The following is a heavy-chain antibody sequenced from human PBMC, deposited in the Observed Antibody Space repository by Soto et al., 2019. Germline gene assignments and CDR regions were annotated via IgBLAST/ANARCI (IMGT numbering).Heavy chain of an antibody. CDR2: MSGSGRST. J-gene: IGHJ6*02. D-gene: IGHD6-19*01. V-gene: IGHV3-23*01. CDR3: AKDRAVADYYYYYGMDV. CDR1: GFTFGSYA. Sequence: EVQLLESGGGLVQPGGSLRLSCAGSGFTFGSYAMTWVRQAPGKGLEWVSAMSGSGRSTYYADSVKGRFTISRDNSKNTLYQQMNSLRAEDTAVYHCAKDRAVADYYYYYGMDVWGQGTTVTVSS.